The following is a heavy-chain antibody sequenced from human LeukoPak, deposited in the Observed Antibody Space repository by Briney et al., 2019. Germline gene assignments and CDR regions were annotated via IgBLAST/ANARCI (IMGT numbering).Heavy chain of an antibody. CDR2: IGPTGSDR. CDR1: GLTFSTSG. Sequence: GGSLRLSCTASGLTFSTSGFNWVRQAPGKGLEWVASIGPTGSDRYHADSIKGRFTISRGNANNFLYLEMHSLRAEDPAVYYCATETNGRHYDYWGQGTLLTVSS. D-gene: IGHD1-14*01. V-gene: IGHV3-21*06. CDR3: ATETNGRHYDY. J-gene: IGHJ4*02.